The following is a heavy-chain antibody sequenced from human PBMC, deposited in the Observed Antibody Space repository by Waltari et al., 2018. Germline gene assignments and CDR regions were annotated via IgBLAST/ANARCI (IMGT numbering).Heavy chain of an antibody. CDR3: ARLGITMTPDY. CDR2: MNSGGDTT. Sequence: QVQLVQSGAELKKPGASVKLSCKAYGYTFTSYHIQWGRQASGQGLEWRGVMNSGGDTTNYAQKFQGRVTMTSDTSTSTVYMELSSLRSEDTAVYYCARLGITMTPDYWGQGTLVTVSS. V-gene: IGHV1-46*01. J-gene: IGHJ4*02. CDR1: GYTFTSYH.